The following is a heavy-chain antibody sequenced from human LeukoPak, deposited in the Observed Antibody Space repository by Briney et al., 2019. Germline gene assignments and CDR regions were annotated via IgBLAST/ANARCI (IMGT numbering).Heavy chain of an antibody. Sequence: GGSLRLSCAASGFTVSSNYMSWVRQAPGKGLEWVSVIYSGGSTYYADSVKGRFTISRDNSKNTLYLQMNSPRAEDTAVYYCARARTYSSGWSIYYGMDVWGQGTTVTVSS. CDR3: ARARTYSSGWSIYYGMDV. D-gene: IGHD6-19*01. V-gene: IGHV3-66*01. J-gene: IGHJ6*02. CDR2: IYSGGST. CDR1: GFTVSSNY.